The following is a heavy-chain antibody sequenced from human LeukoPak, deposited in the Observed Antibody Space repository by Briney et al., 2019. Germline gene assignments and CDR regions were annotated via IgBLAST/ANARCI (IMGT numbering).Heavy chain of an antibody. CDR3: AHLVWEYVGGLDV. CDR2: IYTNGRDT. J-gene: IGHJ6*02. CDR1: GFVFRSYG. V-gene: IGHV3-23*05. Sequence: GGSLRLSCVASGFVFRSYGMNWVRQAPVKGLEWVSGIYTNGRDTRYADSVKGRFTISRDNSKNTLYLQMHSLRVEDTAVYYCAHLVWEYVGGLDVWGQGTTVTVSS. D-gene: IGHD1-26*01.